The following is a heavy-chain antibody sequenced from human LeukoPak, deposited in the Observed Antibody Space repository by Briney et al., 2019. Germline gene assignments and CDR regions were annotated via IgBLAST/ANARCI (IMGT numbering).Heavy chain of an antibody. CDR2: FDPEDGET. CDR1: GYTLTELS. CDR3: ATGIFDRGAFDI. V-gene: IGHV1-24*01. D-gene: IGHD3-3*01. Sequence: RGASVKVSCKVSGYTLTELSMHWVRQAPGKGLEWMGGFDPEDGETIYAQKFQGRVTMTEDTSTDTAYMELSSLRSEDTAVYYCATGIFDRGAFDIWGQGIMVTVSS. J-gene: IGHJ3*02.